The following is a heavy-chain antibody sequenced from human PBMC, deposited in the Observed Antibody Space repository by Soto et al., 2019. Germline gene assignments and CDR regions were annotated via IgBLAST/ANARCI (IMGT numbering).Heavy chain of an antibody. CDR1: GYTFTSYA. J-gene: IGHJ6*02. D-gene: IGHD5-18*01. V-gene: IGHV1-3*05. CDR3: ARDLDTAMARVPLNYYYGMDV. CDR2: INAGNGNT. Sequence: QVQLVQSGAEEKKPGASVKVSCKASGYTFTSYAMHWVRQAPGQRLEWMGWINAGNGNTKYSQKFQGGGTITRDTSASTAYMELSSLRSEDTAVYYCARDLDTAMARVPLNYYYGMDVWGQGTTVTGSS.